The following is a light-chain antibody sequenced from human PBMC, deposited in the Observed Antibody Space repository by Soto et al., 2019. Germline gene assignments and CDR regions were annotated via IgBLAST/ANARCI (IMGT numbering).Light chain of an antibody. CDR3: QQRSNWPALT. CDR2: DAS. V-gene: IGKV3-11*01. CDR1: QSVNSY. Sequence: EIVLTQSPATLSLSPGERATLSCRASQSVNSYLAWYQQKPGQGPRLLIYDASNRATGIPARFSGSGSGTDFTLTISSLEPVDFAVYYCQQRSNWPALTFGGGTKVEIK. J-gene: IGKJ4*01.